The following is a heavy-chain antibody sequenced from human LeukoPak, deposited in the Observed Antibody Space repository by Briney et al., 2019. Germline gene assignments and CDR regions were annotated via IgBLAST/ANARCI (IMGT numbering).Heavy chain of an antibody. CDR2: INQDGSEK. CDR1: GFTFRSYF. Sequence: XGSLRLSCAASGFTFRSYFMSWVRQAPGKGLEWVATINQDGSEKYSVDSVKGRFTISRDNAKNSLYLQMNSLRSDDTAVYYCARVFGKVAVAGPPRYYYYMDVWGKGTTVTVSS. CDR3: ARVFGKVAVAGPPRYYYYMDV. V-gene: IGHV3-7*03. D-gene: IGHD6-19*01. J-gene: IGHJ6*03.